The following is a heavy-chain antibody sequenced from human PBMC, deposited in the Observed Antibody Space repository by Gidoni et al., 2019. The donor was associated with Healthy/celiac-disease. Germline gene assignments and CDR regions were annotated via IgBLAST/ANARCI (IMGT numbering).Heavy chain of an antibody. J-gene: IGHJ5*02. V-gene: IGHV3-7*01. CDR2: IKQDGSEK. CDR3: ARGGDLETWFDP. D-gene: IGHD3-16*01. CDR1: GFTFTSYW. Sequence: EVQLVESGGRLVQPGGSLRLSCAASGFTFTSYWMSWVRQAPGKGLEWVANIKQDGSEKYYVDSVKGRFTISRDNPKNSLYLQMKSLRVEDTAVYYCARGGDLETWFDPWGQGTLVTVSS.